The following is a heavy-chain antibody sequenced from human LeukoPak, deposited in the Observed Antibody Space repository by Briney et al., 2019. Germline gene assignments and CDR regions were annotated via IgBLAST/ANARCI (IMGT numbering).Heavy chain of an antibody. CDR1: GFTFSSYG. CDR2: IRYDGSNK. V-gene: IGHV3-30*02. CDR3: AKVFYPPVPTFGY. D-gene: IGHD2-2*01. J-gene: IGHJ4*02. Sequence: PTGGSLRLSCAASGFTFSSYGMHWVRQAPGKGLEWVAFIRYDGSNKYYADSVKGRFTISRDNSKNTLYLQMNSLRAEDTAVYYCAKVFYPPVPTFGYWGQGTLVTVSS.